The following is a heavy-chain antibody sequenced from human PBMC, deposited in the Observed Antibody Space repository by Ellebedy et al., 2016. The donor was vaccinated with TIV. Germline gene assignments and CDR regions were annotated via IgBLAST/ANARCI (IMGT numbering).Heavy chain of an antibody. J-gene: IGHJ6*03. V-gene: IGHV3-33*01. Sequence: GGSLRLSXAASGFTFSSYGMHWVRQAPGKGLEWVAVIWYDGSNKYYADSVKGRFTISRDNSKNTLYLQMNSLRAEDTAVYYCASGGTGYYYMDVWGKGTTVTVSS. D-gene: IGHD3-3*01. CDR2: IWYDGSNK. CDR1: GFTFSSYG. CDR3: ASGGTGYYYMDV.